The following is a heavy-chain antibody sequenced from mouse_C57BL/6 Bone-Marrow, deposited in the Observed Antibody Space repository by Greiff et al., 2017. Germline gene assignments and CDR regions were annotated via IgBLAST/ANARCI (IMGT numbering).Heavy chain of an antibody. J-gene: IGHJ1*03. CDR3: TREASPGTWRYFDV. CDR2: IDPETGGT. V-gene: IGHV1-15*01. D-gene: IGHD4-1*01. Sequence: VQLQQSGAELVRPGASVTLSCKASGYTFTDYEMHWVKQTPVHGLEWIGAIDPETGGTAYNQKFKGKAILTADKSSSTAYMELRSLTSEDSTVYYCTREASPGTWRYFDVWGTGTTVTVSS. CDR1: GYTFTDYE.